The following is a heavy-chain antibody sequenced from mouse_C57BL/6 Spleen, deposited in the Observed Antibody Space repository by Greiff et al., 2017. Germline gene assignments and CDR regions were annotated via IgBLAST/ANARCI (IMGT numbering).Heavy chain of an antibody. Sequence: VQLQQPGAELVRPGSSVKLSCKASGYTFTSYWMDWVKQRPGQGLEWIGNIYPSDSETHYNQKFKDKATLPVDKSSSTAYMQLSSLTSEYSAVYYCAREGSYYGSSFFAYWGQGTLVTVSA. D-gene: IGHD1-1*01. CDR3: AREGSYYGSSFFAY. V-gene: IGHV1-61*01. CDR2: IYPSDSET. CDR1: GYTFTSYW. J-gene: IGHJ3*01.